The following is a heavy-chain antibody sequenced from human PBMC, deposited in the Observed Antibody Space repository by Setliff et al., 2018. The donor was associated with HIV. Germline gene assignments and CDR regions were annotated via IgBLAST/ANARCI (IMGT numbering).Heavy chain of an antibody. V-gene: IGHV4-39*02. CDR2: IFYSGIT. CDR3: ARDLPELTGRSFDP. J-gene: IGHJ5*02. D-gene: IGHD7-27*01. Sequence: SETLSLTCTVSGGSFTSRSYYWGWIRQPPGKGLEWIGSIFYSGITYYNPSLKSRVTISVDTSKNHFSLRLTSVTAADTAVYYCARDLPELTGRSFDPWGQGIQVTVSS. CDR1: GGSFTSRSYY.